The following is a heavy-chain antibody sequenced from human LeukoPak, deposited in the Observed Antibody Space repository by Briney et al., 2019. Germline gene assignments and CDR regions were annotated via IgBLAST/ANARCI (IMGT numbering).Heavy chain of an antibody. CDR3: ASGMTTVTTGAFDI. D-gene: IGHD4-17*01. CDR1: GYTFTSYD. Sequence: ASVKVSCKASGYTFTSYDINWVRQATGQGLEWMGWMNPNSGNTGYAQKFQGRVTMTRNTSISTAYMELSSLRSEGTAVYYCASGMTTVTTGAFDIWGQGTMVTVSS. CDR2: MNPNSGNT. J-gene: IGHJ3*02. V-gene: IGHV1-8*01.